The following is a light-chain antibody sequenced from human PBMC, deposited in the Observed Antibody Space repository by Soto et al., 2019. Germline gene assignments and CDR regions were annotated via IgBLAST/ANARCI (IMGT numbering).Light chain of an antibody. CDR1: KLGDKY. Sequence: SYELTQPPSVSVSPGQTASITCSGDKLGDKYACWYQQKPDQSPVMVIYQDTKRPSGIPERFSGSNSGNTATLTISGTQAMDEADYYCQAWDNNTVVFGGGTKVTVL. CDR3: QAWDNNTVV. V-gene: IGLV3-1*01. J-gene: IGLJ2*01. CDR2: QDT.